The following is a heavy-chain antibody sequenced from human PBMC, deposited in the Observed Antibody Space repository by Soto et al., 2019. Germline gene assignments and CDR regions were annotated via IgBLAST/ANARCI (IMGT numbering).Heavy chain of an antibody. CDR1: GFIFSSYY. J-gene: IGHJ6*02. D-gene: IGHD6-25*01. CDR3: VRVWRLVVSYGMYX. Sequence: GGSLRLSCVGPGFIFSSYYMNWVRQAPGKGLEWVSSIGCGSAYIYYADSVKVRFTISRDNAKNSLYLEMNSLRVEETAVYYCVRVWRLVVSYGMYXWGQGTTFTVS. V-gene: IGHV3-21*01. CDR2: IGCGSAYI.